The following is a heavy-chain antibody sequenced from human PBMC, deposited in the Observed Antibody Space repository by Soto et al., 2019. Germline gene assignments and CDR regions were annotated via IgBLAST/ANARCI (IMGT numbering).Heavy chain of an antibody. CDR1: GGSISSSNYY. V-gene: IGHV4-39*02. Sequence: LETLSITCTVSGGSISSSNYYWGWIRQPPGKGLEWIGSIYYSGSTYYNPSLKSRVTISVDTSKNQFSLKLSSVTAADTAVYYCARDCSSTSCYKYWGQGILVNVSS. J-gene: IGHJ4*02. D-gene: IGHD2-2*02. CDR2: IYYSGST. CDR3: ARDCSSTSCYKY.